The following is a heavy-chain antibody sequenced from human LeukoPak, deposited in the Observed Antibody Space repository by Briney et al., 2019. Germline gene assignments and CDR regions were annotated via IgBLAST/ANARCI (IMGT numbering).Heavy chain of an antibody. D-gene: IGHD3-10*01. V-gene: IGHV4-34*01. CDR3: ARGILLWFGETQFDY. Sequence: SETLSLTCAVYGGSFSGYYWSWIRQPPGKGLEWIGEINHSGSTNYNPSLKSRVTISVDTSKNQLSLKLSSVTAADTAVYYCARGILLWFGETQFDYWGQGTLVTVSS. J-gene: IGHJ4*02. CDR2: INHSGST. CDR1: GGSFSGYY.